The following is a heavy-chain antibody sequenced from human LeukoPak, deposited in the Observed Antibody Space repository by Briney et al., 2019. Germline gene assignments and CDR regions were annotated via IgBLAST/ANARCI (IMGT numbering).Heavy chain of an antibody. CDR2: IYTSGTT. CDR3: ARLSTVTTSFDY. V-gene: IGHV4-4*07. D-gene: IGHD4-17*01. CDR1: GGSISSYY. Sequence: SETLSLTCTVSGGSISSYYWSWIRQPAGKGLEWIGRIYTSGTTHYNPSLKSRVTMSVDTSKNQFSLKLSSVTAADTTVYYCARLSTVTTSFDYWGQGTLVTVSS. J-gene: IGHJ4*02.